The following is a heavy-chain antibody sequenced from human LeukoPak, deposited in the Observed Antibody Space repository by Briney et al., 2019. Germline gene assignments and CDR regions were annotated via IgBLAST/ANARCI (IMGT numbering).Heavy chain of an antibody. CDR1: GYTFTSYG. CDR3: ARDYSAVAGSDY. Sequence: ASVKVSCKASGYTFTSYGISWVRQAPGQGLEWMGWISAYNGNTNYAQKLQGRVTMTTDASTSTAYMELSSLRSEDTAVYYCARDYSAVAGSDYWGQGTLVTVSS. CDR2: ISAYNGNT. J-gene: IGHJ4*02. V-gene: IGHV1-18*01. D-gene: IGHD6-19*01.